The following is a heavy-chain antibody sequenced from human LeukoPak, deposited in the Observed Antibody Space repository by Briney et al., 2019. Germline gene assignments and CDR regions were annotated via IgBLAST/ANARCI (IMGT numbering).Heavy chain of an antibody. CDR1: GFTFSSYA. CDR3: AKEHGGGGIAGY. J-gene: IGHJ4*02. Sequence: TGGSLRLSCEASGFTFSSYAMGWVRQAPGKGLEWVSVTSESGGSTHYADSVKGRFTISRDNSKNTPYLQMNSLRAEDTAVYYCAKEHGGGGIAGYWGQGTLVTVSS. D-gene: IGHD2-15*01. V-gene: IGHV3-23*01. CDR2: TSESGGST.